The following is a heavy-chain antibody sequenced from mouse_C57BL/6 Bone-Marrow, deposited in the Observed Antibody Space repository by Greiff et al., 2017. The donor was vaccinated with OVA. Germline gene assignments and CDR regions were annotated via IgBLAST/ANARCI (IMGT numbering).Heavy chain of an antibody. J-gene: IGHJ4*01. CDR1: GFSLTSYG. CDR3: PRRPIYYYCSIYAMDY. Sequence: VQLQQSGPGLVQPSQSLSITCTVSGFSLTSYGVHWVRQSPGKGLEWLGVIWSGGSTDYNAAFISRLSISKDNSKSQVFFKMNSLQADDTAIYYCPRRPIYYYCSIYAMDYWCQGTSVTVSS. CDR2: IWSGGST. V-gene: IGHV2-2*01. D-gene: IGHD1-1*01.